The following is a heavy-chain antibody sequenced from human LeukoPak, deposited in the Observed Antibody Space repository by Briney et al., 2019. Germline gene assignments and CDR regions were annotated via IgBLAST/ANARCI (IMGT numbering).Heavy chain of an antibody. CDR3: ARPTYSGSYYWFDY. CDR2: IWYDGSNK. V-gene: IGHV3-33*08. Sequence: PGGSLRLSCAASGFTFSSYGMHWVRQAPGKGLEWVAVIWYDGSNKCYADSVKGRFTISRDNSKNTLYLQMNSLRAEDTAVYYCARPTYSGSYYWFDYWGQGTLVTVSS. J-gene: IGHJ4*02. CDR1: GFTFSSYG. D-gene: IGHD1-26*01.